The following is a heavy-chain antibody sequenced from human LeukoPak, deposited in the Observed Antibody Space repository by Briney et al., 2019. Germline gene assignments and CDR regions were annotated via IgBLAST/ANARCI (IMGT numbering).Heavy chain of an antibody. CDR2: MNPNSGNT. CDR1: GYTFTSYD. CDR3: ARCYDSSGYYFDY. J-gene: IGHJ4*02. V-gene: IGHV1-8*01. D-gene: IGHD3-22*01. Sequence: ASVKVSCKASGYTFTSYDINWVRQATGQGLEWMGWMNPNSGNTGYAQKFQGRVTMTRNTSISTAYMELSSLRSEGTAVYYCARCYDSSGYYFDYWGQGTLVTVSS.